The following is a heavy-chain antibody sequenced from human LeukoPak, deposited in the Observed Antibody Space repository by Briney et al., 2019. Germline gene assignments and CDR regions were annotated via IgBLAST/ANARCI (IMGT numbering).Heavy chain of an antibody. CDR2: INHSGST. D-gene: IGHD5-24*01. CDR1: GGSFSGYY. CDR3: ARGEMATTDNAFDI. Sequence: PSETLSLTCAVYGGSFSGYYWSWIRQPPGKGLEWIGEINHSGSTNYNPSLKSRVTMSVDTSRNQFSLKLSSVTAADTAVYYCARGEMATTDNAFDIWGQGTMVTVSS. V-gene: IGHV4-34*01. J-gene: IGHJ3*02.